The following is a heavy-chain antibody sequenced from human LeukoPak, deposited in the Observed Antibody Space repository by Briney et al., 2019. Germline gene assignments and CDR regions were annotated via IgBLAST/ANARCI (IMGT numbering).Heavy chain of an antibody. D-gene: IGHD3-9*01. V-gene: IGHV3-23*01. J-gene: IGHJ4*02. Sequence: PGGSLRLSCAASGFTFSSYAMSWVRQAPGKGLEWVSAISGSGASTYYADSVKGRFTISRDNSKKTLHMQMNSLRAEDTAVYYCAKWGDYDVLTGYYVSDYWGQGTLVTVSS. CDR2: ISGSGAST. CDR1: GFTFSSYA. CDR3: AKWGDYDVLTGYYVSDY.